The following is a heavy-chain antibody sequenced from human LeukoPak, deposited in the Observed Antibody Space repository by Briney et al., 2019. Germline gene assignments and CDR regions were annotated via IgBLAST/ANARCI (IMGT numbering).Heavy chain of an antibody. CDR3: ARDRHDILTGYSNDAFDI. J-gene: IGHJ3*02. D-gene: IGHD3-9*01. Sequence: PGGSLRLSCAASGFTFSSYEMNWVRQAPGKGLEWVSYISSSGSTIYYADSVKGRFTISRDNAKNSLYLQMNSLRAEDTAVYYCARDRHDILTGYSNDAFDIWGLGTMVTVSS. V-gene: IGHV3-48*03. CDR1: GFTFSSYE. CDR2: ISSSGSTI.